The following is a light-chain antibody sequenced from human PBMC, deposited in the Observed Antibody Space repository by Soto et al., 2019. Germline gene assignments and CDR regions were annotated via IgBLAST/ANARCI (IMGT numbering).Light chain of an antibody. Sequence: QSVLTQPPSVSGAPGQRVTISCTGSSSNIGAGYDVHWYQQLPGTAPKLLVHGNTDRPSGVPDRFSGSKSGTSACLAITGLQAEDEADYYCQSYDSSLSGGLFGGGTKLTVL. CDR3: QSYDSSLSGGL. V-gene: IGLV1-40*01. J-gene: IGLJ2*01. CDR1: SSNIGAGYD. CDR2: GNT.